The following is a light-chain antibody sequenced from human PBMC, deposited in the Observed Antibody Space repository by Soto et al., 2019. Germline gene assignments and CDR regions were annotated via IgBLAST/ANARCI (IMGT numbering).Light chain of an antibody. CDR2: SAS. CDR3: QQYYRSWT. Sequence: EIVMTQSPATLSVSPGERATLSCRASQSVSSDLAWYQQKPGQAPSLLIYSASTRATGIPARFSGSGSGTEFTLTISRLQYEDFAVYYCQQYYRSWTFGQGTKVEIK. J-gene: IGKJ1*01. CDR1: QSVSSD. V-gene: IGKV3-15*01.